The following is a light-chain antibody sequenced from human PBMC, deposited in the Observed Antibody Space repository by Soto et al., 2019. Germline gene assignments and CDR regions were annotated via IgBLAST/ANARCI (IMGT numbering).Light chain of an antibody. CDR3: QQRWSWPLT. J-gene: IGKJ4*02. CDR2: DAS. CDR1: RSVRNY. Sequence: DIVLTQSPGTLSLSPGERVTFSCRASRSVRNYLAWYQQKPGQAPSILIFDASTRPTGIPPRFSGSGSGTDFTLTISGVEPEDAAVYYCQQRWSWPLTFGGGTKVEIK. V-gene: IGKV3-11*01.